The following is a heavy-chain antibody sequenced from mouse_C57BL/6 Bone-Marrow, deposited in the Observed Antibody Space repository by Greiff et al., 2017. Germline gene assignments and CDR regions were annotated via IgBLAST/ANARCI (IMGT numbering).Heavy chain of an antibody. V-gene: IGHV1-81*01. CDR3: ARVPPLWPFDY. D-gene: IGHD1-1*01. CDR2: IYPRSGNT. J-gene: IGHJ2*01. Sequence: VQLQQSGAELARPGASVKLSCKASGYTFTSYGISWVKQRTGQGLEWIGEIYPRSGNTYYNEKFKGKATLTADKSSRTAYMELRSLTSEDSAVYFCARVPPLWPFDYWGQGTTLTVSS. CDR1: GYTFTSYG.